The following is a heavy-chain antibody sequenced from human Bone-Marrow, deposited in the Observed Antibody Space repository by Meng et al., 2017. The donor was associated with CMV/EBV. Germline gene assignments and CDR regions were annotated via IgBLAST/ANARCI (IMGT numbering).Heavy chain of an antibody. J-gene: IGHJ4*02. D-gene: IGHD3-22*01. CDR3: AHRRGNSSPWAWGDFDY. Sequence: QITLKESGXALVNXXXTLTLTCXFSGFSLSTSGVGVGWIRQPPGKALEWLAVIYWDGDKRYNPSLKSRLTITKDTSKNQVVLAMTNMDPVDTATYYCAHRRGNSSPWAWGDFDYWGQGTLVIVSS. CDR2: IYWDGDK. CDR1: GFSLSTSGVG. V-gene: IGHV2-5*02.